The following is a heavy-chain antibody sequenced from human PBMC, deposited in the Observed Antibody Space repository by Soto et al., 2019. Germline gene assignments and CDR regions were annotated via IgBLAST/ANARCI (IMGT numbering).Heavy chain of an antibody. J-gene: IGHJ4*02. CDR1: GGTFSSYA. D-gene: IGHD6-19*01. Sequence: VASVKVSCKASGGTFSSYAISWVRQAPGQGLEWMGGIIPIFGTANYAQKFQGRVTITADESTSTAYMELSSLRSEDTAVYYCARDRDSSGWYGYWGQGTLVTVSS. V-gene: IGHV1-69*13. CDR2: IIPIFGTA. CDR3: ARDRDSSGWYGY.